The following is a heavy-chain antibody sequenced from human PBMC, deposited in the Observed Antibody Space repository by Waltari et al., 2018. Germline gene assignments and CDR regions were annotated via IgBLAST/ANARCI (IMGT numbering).Heavy chain of an antibody. D-gene: IGHD3-3*01. CDR2: IYSGGRK. V-gene: IGHV3-53*01. J-gene: IGHJ5*02. Sequence: EVQLVESGGGLIQPGGSLRLSCAASGFTVSSNYMSWVRQAPGKGLEWVSVIYSGGRKSYADSWKGGLTIPRDNSKNTLYLKMTSLRADDTPVYYCARGWHSYYDFWSGENWFDPWAKETRVTVSS. CDR3: ARGWHSYYDFWSGENWFDP. CDR1: GFTVSSNY.